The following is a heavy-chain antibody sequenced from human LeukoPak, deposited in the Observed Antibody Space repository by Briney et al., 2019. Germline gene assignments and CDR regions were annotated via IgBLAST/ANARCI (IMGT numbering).Heavy chain of an antibody. CDR3: AKVSYCSSTSCF. Sequence: SGGSLRLSCAASGFTFTRYGMSWVRQAPGKGLEWVSGISGSGGSTYYADSVKGRFTISRDNSKNTLYLQMNSLRAEDTAVYYCAKVSYCSSTSCFWGQGTLVTVSS. J-gene: IGHJ4*02. V-gene: IGHV3-23*01. CDR2: ISGSGGST. CDR1: GFTFTRYG. D-gene: IGHD2-2*01.